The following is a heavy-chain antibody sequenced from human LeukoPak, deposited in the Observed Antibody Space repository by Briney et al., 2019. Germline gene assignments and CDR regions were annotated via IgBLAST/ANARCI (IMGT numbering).Heavy chain of an antibody. D-gene: IGHD2-15*01. Sequence: ASVKVSCKASGYIFTAYYIHWVRQAPGQGLEWMGRINPHTGDTNYAQTFQGRLTMTRDTSISTAYMELRWLTSDDTAVFYCARDPPRIVVVVAATNYYGMDVWGQGTTVTVSS. CDR2: INPHTGDT. J-gene: IGHJ6*02. V-gene: IGHV1-2*06. CDR3: ARDPPRIVVVVAATNYYGMDV. CDR1: GYIFTAYY.